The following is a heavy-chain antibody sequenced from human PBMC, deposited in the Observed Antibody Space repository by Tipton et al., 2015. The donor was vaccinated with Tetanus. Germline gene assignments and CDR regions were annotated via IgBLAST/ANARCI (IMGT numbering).Heavy chain of an antibody. CDR3: AILPKHWLAPRGAP. D-gene: IGHD6-19*01. CDR1: GGSVTSGDYQ. Sequence: TLSLTCTVSGGSVTSGDYQWNWIRQPPGKGLEWLAYISYSGSTNSNYSLKSRITISRDTSKNQFSLNMGSVTAADTAVYYCAILPKHWLAPRGAPWGQGTLVTVSS. CDR2: ISYSGST. J-gene: IGHJ5*02. V-gene: IGHV4-61*08.